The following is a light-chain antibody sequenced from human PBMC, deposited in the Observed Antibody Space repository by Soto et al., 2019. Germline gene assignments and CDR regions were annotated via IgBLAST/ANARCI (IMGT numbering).Light chain of an antibody. CDR2: HAS. V-gene: IGKV3-15*01. J-gene: IGKJ1*01. CDR1: QSVSNN. CDR3: QQYNNWWT. Sequence: EVVMTQSPATLSVSPGERATLSCRASQSVSNNLAWFQQKPGQAPWLLIYHASTRATGIPARFSGSGSGTEFTLIISSLQSEDFAVYYCQQYNNWWTFGQGTKVEIK.